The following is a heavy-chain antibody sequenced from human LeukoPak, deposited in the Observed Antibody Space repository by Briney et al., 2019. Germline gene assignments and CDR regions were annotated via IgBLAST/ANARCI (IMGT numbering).Heavy chain of an antibody. CDR2: IKSKTVGGTT. CDR3: TTDLYDYGDYQVDY. CDR1: GFTFSNAW. D-gene: IGHD4-17*01. J-gene: IGHJ4*02. V-gene: IGHV3-15*01. Sequence: GGSLRLSCAASGFTFSNAWMSWVRQAPGKGLEWVGRIKSKTVGGTTDYAAPVKGRFTISRDDSKNTLYLQMNSLKTEDTAVYYCTTDLYDYGDYQVDYWGQGTLVTVSS.